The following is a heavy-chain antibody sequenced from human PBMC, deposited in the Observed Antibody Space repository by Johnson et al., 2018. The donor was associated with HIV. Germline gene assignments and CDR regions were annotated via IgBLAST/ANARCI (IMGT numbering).Heavy chain of an antibody. Sequence: VQLVESGGGVVQPGRSLRLSCAASGITFSDYAMHWVRQAPGKGLEWVAVISYDGSNKYYSDSVKGRFTISRDNAKNSLYLQMNSLRAEDTAVYFCVRDRGTVVIWSDAFDMWGQGTLVTVSS. J-gene: IGHJ3*02. V-gene: IGHV3-30-3*01. CDR2: ISYDGSNK. D-gene: IGHD3-22*01. CDR1: GITFSDYA. CDR3: VRDRGTVVIWSDAFDM.